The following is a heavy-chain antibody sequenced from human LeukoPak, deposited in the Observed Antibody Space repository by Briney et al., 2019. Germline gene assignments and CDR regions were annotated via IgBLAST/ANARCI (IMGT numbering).Heavy chain of an antibody. V-gene: IGHV3-21*01. Sequence: PGGSLRLSCAASGFTFSSYSMNWVRQAPGKGLEWVSSISSSSSYIYYADSVKGRFTISRDNAKNSLYLQMNSLRAEDTAVYYCARDGYGDRYFDYWGQGTLVTVSS. D-gene: IGHD6-13*01. CDR3: ARDGYGDRYFDY. CDR2: ISSSSSYI. J-gene: IGHJ4*02. CDR1: GFTFSSYS.